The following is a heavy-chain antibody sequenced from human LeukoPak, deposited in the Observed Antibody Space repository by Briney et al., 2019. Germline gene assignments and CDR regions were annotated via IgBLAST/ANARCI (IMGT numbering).Heavy chain of an antibody. J-gene: IGHJ4*02. CDR3: ARDSRIVGATGNFDY. CDR2: IYTSGST. Sequence: PSQTLSLTCTVYGGSISSGSYHWSWIRQPAGKGLEWIARIYTSGSTNYNPSLKSRFTISVDTSKNQFSLELSSVTAADTAVYYCARDSRIVGATGNFDYWGQGTLVTVSS. CDR1: GGSISSGSYH. D-gene: IGHD1-26*01. V-gene: IGHV4-61*02.